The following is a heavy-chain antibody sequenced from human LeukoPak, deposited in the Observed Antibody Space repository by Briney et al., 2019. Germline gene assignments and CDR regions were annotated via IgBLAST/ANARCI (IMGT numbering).Heavy chain of an antibody. D-gene: IGHD3-3*01. CDR3: ARDNTINFFDY. J-gene: IGHJ4*02. CDR2: VYNSGST. CDR1: GGSISRYY. V-gene: IGHV4-59*01. Sequence: PSETLSLTCTVSGGSISRYYWSWIRQSPGKGLEWIGYVYNSGSTAYNPSLKSRVTISLDTSKKQFSLNLRSVTAADTAVYYCARDNTINFFDYWGQGILATVSS.